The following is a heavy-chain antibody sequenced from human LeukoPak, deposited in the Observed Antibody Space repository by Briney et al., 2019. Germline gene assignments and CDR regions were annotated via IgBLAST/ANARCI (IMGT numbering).Heavy chain of an antibody. CDR1: GFTLSGYG. V-gene: IGHV3-48*01. D-gene: IGHD4-23*01. J-gene: IGHJ4*02. Sequence: QAGGSLRLSCAASGFTLSGYGMNWVRQAPGKGLEWVSYISSSTRIIYYADSVKGRLTISRDNAKNSLYLQMNSLRAEDTAVYYCVRATAVAFDYWGQGTLVTVSS. CDR3: VRATAVAFDY. CDR2: ISSSTRII.